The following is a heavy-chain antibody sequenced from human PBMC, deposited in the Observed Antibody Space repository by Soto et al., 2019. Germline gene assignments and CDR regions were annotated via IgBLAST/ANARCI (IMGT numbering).Heavy chain of an antibody. V-gene: IGHV3-23*01. CDR3: ANQMGYCSVGTCYFDY. CDR1: GFTFSSSA. CDR2: INDGGGNT. J-gene: IGHJ4*02. D-gene: IGHD2-15*01. Sequence: GGSLRLSCVASGFTFSSSAMSWVRQAPGNGLEWVAAINDGGGNTYYADSVKGRFTISRDNSKNTLYLQINRLRAQDTAVYYCANQMGYCSVGTCYFDYWGQGTLVTVSS.